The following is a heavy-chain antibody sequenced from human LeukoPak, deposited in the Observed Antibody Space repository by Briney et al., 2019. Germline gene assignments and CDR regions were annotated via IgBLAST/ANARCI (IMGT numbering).Heavy chain of an antibody. CDR3: ARDMEPDAFDI. CDR1: GFTFSSYE. Sequence: QPGGSLRLSCAASGFTFSSYEMNWVRQAPGKGLEWVSYISSSGSTIYYADSVKGRFTISRDNAKKSLYLQMDSLRAEDTALYYCARDMEPDAFDIWGQGTMVTVSS. CDR2: ISSSGSTI. D-gene: IGHD1-1*01. J-gene: IGHJ3*02. V-gene: IGHV3-48*03.